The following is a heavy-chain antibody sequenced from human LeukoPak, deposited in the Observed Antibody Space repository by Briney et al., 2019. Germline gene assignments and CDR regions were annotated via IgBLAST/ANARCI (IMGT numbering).Heavy chain of an antibody. D-gene: IGHD1-26*01. CDR2: IDPNDGGT. CDR1: GYTFTSYD. CDR3: ARGSDSGTPRWFDP. V-gene: IGHV1-2*06. Sequence: SVKVSCKASGYTFTSYDINWVRQAPGQGPEWMGRIDPNDGGTNYAQKFQGRVTMTRNTSISTAYMKLSSLRSDDTAVYYCARGSDSGTPRWFDPWGQGTLVTV. J-gene: IGHJ5*02.